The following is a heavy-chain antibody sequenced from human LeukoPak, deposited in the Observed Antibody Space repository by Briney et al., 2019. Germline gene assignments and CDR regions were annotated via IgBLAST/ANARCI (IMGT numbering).Heavy chain of an antibody. CDR3: ARGLVSGSTYYDY. CDR2: INHSGST. J-gene: IGHJ4*02. CDR1: GGSFSGYY. V-gene: IGHV4-34*01. D-gene: IGHD6-19*01. Sequence: SETLSLTCAVYGGSFSGYYWSWIRQPPGKGLEWIGEINHSGSTNYNPSLKSRVTISVDTSKNQFSLKLSSVTAADTAVYYCARGLVSGSTYYDYWGQGTLVTVSS.